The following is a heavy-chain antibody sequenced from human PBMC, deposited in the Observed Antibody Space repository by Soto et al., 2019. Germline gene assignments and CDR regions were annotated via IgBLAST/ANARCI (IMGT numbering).Heavy chain of an antibody. CDR3: AEGTLAAISVFGGVIRDFDY. J-gene: IGHJ4*02. CDR1: GGSISSSSYY. Sequence: PSETLSLTCTVSGGSISSSSYYWGWIRQPPGKGLEWIGSIYYSGSTYYNPSLKSRVTISVDTSKNQFSLKLSSVTAADTAVYYCAEGTLAAISVFGGVIRDFDYWGLGALVTVSS. D-gene: IGHD3-3*01. V-gene: IGHV4-39*01. CDR2: IYYSGST.